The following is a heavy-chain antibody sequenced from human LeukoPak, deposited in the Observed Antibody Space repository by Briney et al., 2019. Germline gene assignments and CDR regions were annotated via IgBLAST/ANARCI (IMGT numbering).Heavy chain of an antibody. V-gene: IGHV3-9*01. Sequence: PGRSLRLSCAASGFTFDDYAMHWVRQAPGKGLEWVSGISWNGDSVGYADSVKGRFTISRDNAKNSLYLQMNSLSAEDTALYYCAKYTSGWFGAWGQGALVTVSS. CDR2: ISWNGDSV. D-gene: IGHD3-3*01. CDR3: AKYTSGWFGA. J-gene: IGHJ5*02. CDR1: GFTFDDYA.